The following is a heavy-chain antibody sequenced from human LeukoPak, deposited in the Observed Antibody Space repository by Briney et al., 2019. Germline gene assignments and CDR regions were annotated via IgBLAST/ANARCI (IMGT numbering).Heavy chain of an antibody. CDR1: GFTVSSNY. D-gene: IGHD3-10*01. CDR3: ASPLYGSGSYYY. J-gene: IGHJ4*02. V-gene: IGHV3-53*01. Sequence: TGGSLRLSCAASGFTVSSNYMSWVRQAPGKGLEWVSVIYSGGSTYYADSVKGRFTISRDNSKNTLYLQMNSLRAEDTAVYYCASPLYGSGSYYYWGQGTLVTVSS. CDR2: IYSGGST.